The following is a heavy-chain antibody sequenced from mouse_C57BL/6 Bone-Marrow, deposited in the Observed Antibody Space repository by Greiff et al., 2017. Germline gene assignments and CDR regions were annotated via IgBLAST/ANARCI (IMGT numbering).Heavy chain of an antibody. D-gene: IGHD1-1*01. CDR2: IYPGNSDT. CDR1: GYTFTSDW. V-gene: IGHV1-5*01. CDR3: TRSHYYGSSYLYFDY. Sequence: EVQLQQSGTVLARPGASVKMSCKTSGYTFTSDWMHWVKQRPGQGLEWIGAIYPGNSDTRYNQKFKGKAKMTAVTSAITAYMALSSLTNEDSAVNYYTRSHYYGSSYLYFDYWGQGTTLTVSS. J-gene: IGHJ2*01.